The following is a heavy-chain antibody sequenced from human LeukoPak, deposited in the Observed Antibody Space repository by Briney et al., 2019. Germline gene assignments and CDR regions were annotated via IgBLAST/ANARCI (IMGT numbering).Heavy chain of an antibody. CDR3: ARHFFGDYYYDSSGYLDAFDI. CDR1: GYSFTSYW. D-gene: IGHD3-22*01. Sequence: GESLKISCKGSGYSFTSYWIAWVRQMPGKGLEWMGIIYPGDSETRYSPSFQGQVTISADKSVSIAYLQWSSLKASDTAMYYCARHFFGDYYYDSSGYLDAFDIWGQGTMVTVSS. CDR2: IYPGDSET. J-gene: IGHJ3*02. V-gene: IGHV5-51*01.